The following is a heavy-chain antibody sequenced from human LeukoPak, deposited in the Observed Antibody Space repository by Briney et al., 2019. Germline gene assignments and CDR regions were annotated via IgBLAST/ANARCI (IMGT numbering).Heavy chain of an antibody. CDR2: ISSNGGST. V-gene: IGHV3-64*01. CDR1: GFTFSSYA. D-gene: IGHD1-26*01. J-gene: IGHJ5*02. Sequence: GGSLRLSCAASGFTFSSYAMHWVRQAPGKGLEYVSAISSNGGSTYYANSVKGRFTISRDNSKNTLYLQMGSLRAEDIAVYYCARGANSGSYYEGWFDPWGQGTLVTVSS. CDR3: ARGANSGSYYEGWFDP.